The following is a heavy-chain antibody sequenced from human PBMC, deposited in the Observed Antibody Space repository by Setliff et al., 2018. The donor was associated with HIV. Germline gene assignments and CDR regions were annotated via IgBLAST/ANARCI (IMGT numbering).Heavy chain of an antibody. CDR3: ARVKAYFRYHFYFYMDT. D-gene: IGHD3-16*01. J-gene: IGHJ6*03. Sequence: SETLSLTCAVYGGSFHSYYWTWIRQPPGKGLEWIGEITDSGVTNYHPSLKSRVTISLDPSKNQFSLRLTSVTAADAAIYYCARVKAYFRYHFYFYMDTWGKGTTVT. V-gene: IGHV4-34*01. CDR1: GGSFHSYY. CDR2: ITDSGVT.